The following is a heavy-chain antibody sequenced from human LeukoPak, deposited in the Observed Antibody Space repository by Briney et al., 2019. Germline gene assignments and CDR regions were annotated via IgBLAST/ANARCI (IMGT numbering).Heavy chain of an antibody. CDR2: VSGSGSNT. D-gene: IGHD5-18*01. CDR1: GFTFNNYA. Sequence: PGGSLRLSCAASGFTFNNYAMSWVRQAPGKGLEWVSTVSGSGSNTFYADSVKGRFTISRDNSKDALYLQMDSLRADDTAVYFCAKTPRGYTYVPDYWGQGTLVTVSS. CDR3: AKTPRGYTYVPDY. V-gene: IGHV3-23*01. J-gene: IGHJ4*02.